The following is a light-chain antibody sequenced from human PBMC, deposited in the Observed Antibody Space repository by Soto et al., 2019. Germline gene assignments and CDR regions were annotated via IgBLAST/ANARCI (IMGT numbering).Light chain of an antibody. V-gene: IGKV3-20*01. J-gene: IGKJ2*01. Sequence: EIVLTQSPGTLSLSPGERATLSCRASQSVSSSYLAWYQQKPGQAPRLLIYGASSRATGIPDRFSGSGSGTDFTLTISRLELEDFAVYYCQQYGSSTEYTFGQGTKLEIK. CDR3: QQYGSSTEYT. CDR1: QSVSSSY. CDR2: GAS.